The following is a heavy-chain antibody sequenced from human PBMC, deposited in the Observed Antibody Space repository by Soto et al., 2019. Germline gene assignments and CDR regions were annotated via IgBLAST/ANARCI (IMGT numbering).Heavy chain of an antibody. CDR3: AKFGTVALNFFDF. CDR2: ISNSGGST. D-gene: IGHD1-1*01. Sequence: PGGSLRLSCAASGFMQRNYAMSWVRQAPGKGPEWVSAISNSGGSTYADSVKGRFTIFRDNSKNMLYLQMNSLRVEDTALYYCAKFGTVALNFFDFWGHGTLVTVFS. CDR1: GFMQRNYA. V-gene: IGHV3-23*01. J-gene: IGHJ4*01.